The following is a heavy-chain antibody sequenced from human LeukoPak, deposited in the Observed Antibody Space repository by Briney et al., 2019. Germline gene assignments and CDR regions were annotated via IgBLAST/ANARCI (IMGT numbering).Heavy chain of an antibody. V-gene: IGHV4-31*11. CDR2: IYYSGSS. J-gene: IGHJ3*02. CDR3: ARYAYCSTTSCYEAFDI. Sequence: SETLSLTCAVSGGSVGSGAYYWSWIRQRPGKGLEWIGYIYYSGSSYYNPSLKSRVTMSLDTFKNEFSLKLSSVTAADTAVYYCARYAYCSTTSCYEAFDIWGQGTMVTVSS. D-gene: IGHD2-2*01. CDR1: GGSVGSGAYY.